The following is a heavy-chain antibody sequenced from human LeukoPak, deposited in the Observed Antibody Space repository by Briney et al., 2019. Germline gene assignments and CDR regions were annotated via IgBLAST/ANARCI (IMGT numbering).Heavy chain of an antibody. D-gene: IGHD3-16*02. CDR3: AGDRRDYVWGSYPPGDY. CDR2: IGGIGAST. V-gene: IGHV3-23*01. Sequence: GVLRLSCAASGFTFSSHAMNWVRQAPGKGLEWVSSIGGIGASTYYADSVKGRFTISRDNSKNTLYLQMNSLRAEDTAVYYCAGDRRDYVWGSYPPGDYWGQGTLVTVSS. CDR1: GFTFSSHA. J-gene: IGHJ4*02.